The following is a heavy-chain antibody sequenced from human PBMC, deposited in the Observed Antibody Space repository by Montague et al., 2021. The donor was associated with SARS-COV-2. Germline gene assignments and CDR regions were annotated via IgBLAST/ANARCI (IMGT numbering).Heavy chain of an antibody. V-gene: IGHV4-59*01. D-gene: IGHD6-13*01. Sequence: SETLSLTCTVSGGSISSYYWGWIRQPPGKGLVWIGYIYYSGSTNYNPSLKSRVTISVDTSKNEFSLKLSSVTAADTAVYYCARDGSSSWYSNWFDPWGQGTLVTVSS. CDR1: GGSISSYY. J-gene: IGHJ5*02. CDR3: ARDGSSSWYSNWFDP. CDR2: IYYSGST.